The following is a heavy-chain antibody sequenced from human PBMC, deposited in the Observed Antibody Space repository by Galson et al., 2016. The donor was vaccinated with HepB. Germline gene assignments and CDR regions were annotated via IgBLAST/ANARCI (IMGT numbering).Heavy chain of an antibody. J-gene: IGHJ4*02. D-gene: IGHD6-19*01. CDR2: ISSSSSFT. CDR1: GFTVSSNY. Sequence: SLRLSCAASGFTVSSNYMSWVRQAPGKGLECVSHISSSSSFTNYADSVKGRFTISRDNSKNTVYLQMNSLRAEDTAVYYCARGGAVSGLDYWGQGTLVTVSS. V-gene: IGHV3-11*05. CDR3: ARGGAVSGLDY.